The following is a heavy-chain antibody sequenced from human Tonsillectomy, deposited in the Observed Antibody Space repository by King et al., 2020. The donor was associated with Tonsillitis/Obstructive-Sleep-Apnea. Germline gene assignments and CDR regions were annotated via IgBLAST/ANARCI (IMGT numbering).Heavy chain of an antibody. Sequence: DVQLVESGGGLVQPGGSLRLSCAASGFTFRSYEMNWVRQAPGKGLEWVSKISSSGSTTHFADSVKGRFTISRDNGKNSLYLQMNSLRAEDTAVYYCARAFYGDYVDESYFDYWGQGTLVTVSS. CDR1: GFTFRSYE. V-gene: IGHV3-48*03. CDR2: ISSSGSTT. D-gene: IGHD4-17*01. CDR3: ARAFYGDYVDESYFDY. J-gene: IGHJ4*02.